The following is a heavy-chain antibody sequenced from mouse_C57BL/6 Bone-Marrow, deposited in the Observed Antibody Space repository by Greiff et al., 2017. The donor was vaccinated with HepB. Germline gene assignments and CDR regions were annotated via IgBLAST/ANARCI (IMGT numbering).Heavy chain of an antibody. Sequence: EVQLQHSGAELVRPGASVKLSCTASGFNIKDYYMHWVKQRPEQGLEWIGRIDPEDGDTEYAPKFQGKATMTADTSSNTAYLQLSSLTSEDTAVYYCTLIYYYGSSHWYFDVWGTGTTVTVSS. D-gene: IGHD1-1*01. CDR3: TLIYYYGSSHWYFDV. V-gene: IGHV14-1*01. CDR1: GFNIKDYY. J-gene: IGHJ1*03. CDR2: IDPEDGDT.